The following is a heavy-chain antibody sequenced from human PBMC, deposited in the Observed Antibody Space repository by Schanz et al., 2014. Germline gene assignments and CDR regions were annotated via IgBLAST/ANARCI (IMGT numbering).Heavy chain of an antibody. J-gene: IGHJ4*02. CDR1: GFTVSSNY. D-gene: IGHD6-19*01. CDR3: AKAGSGWSTAGYYY. V-gene: IGHV3-23*04. Sequence: VQLVESGGGVVQPGRSLRLSCAVSGFTVSSNYMSWVRQAPGKGLEWVSGIGGSGDSTHYADSVKGRFIISRDNSKNTLYLQVNSLRAEDTAVYYCAKAGSGWSTAGYYYWGQGTLVAVSS. CDR2: IGGSGDST.